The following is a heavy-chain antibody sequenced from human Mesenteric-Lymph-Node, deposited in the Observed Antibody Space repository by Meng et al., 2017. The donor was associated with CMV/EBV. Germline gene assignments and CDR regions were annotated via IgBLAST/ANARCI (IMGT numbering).Heavy chain of an antibody. J-gene: IGHJ4*02. D-gene: IGHD3-3*01. CDR3: ASRFLEWLGGGDY. CDR2: IYYSGST. CDR1: GGSISSGDYY. Sequence: SGGSISSGDYYWSWIRQPPGRDLEWIGDIYYSGSTYYNPSLKSRVTISVDTSKNQFSLKLSSVTAADTAVYYCASRFLEWLGGGDYWGQGTLVTVSS. V-gene: IGHV4-30-4*08.